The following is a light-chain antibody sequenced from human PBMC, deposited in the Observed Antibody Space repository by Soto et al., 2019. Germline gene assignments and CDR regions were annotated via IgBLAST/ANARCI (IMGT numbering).Light chain of an antibody. CDR1: QSVDSS. Sequence: EIVLTESPAALSVSPGERVMLSCRAIQSVDSSLACYQQKPGQAPRLLIYGASTRATDMPGTFSGRGSGTELTLTITSLRPDDFGVYYCKQYRAXPRTCGQGTKV. CDR3: KQYRAXPRT. V-gene: IGKV3-15*01. J-gene: IGKJ1*01. CDR2: GAS.